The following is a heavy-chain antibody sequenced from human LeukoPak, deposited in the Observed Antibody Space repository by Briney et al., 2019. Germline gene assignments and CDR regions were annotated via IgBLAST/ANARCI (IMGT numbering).Heavy chain of an antibody. V-gene: IGHV3-72*01. J-gene: IGHJ4*02. CDR3: TRGDGWSFDY. CDR2: SRNKAHNYIT. CDR1: GFILSYYY. D-gene: IGHD6-19*01. Sequence: GGSLRLSCAPSGFILSYYYIDLARQAPGKGLEWVGRSRNKAHNYITEYAASAKDRFTISRDESQKSLCLQMYNQETGESAVYDGTRGDGWSFDYWGQGTLVTVSS.